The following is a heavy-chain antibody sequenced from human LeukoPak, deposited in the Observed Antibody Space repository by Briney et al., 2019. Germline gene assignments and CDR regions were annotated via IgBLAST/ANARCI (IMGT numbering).Heavy chain of an antibody. CDR2: ISSSGSTI. CDR3: ARGWYYFDY. J-gene: IGHJ4*02. CDR1: GFTFSSYE. V-gene: IGHV3-48*03. D-gene: IGHD2-8*01. Sequence: GGSLRLSCAASGFTFSSYEMNWVRQAPGKGLEWVSYISSSGSTIYYADSVKGRFTISKDNAKNSLYLQMNSLRAEDTAVYYCARGWYYFDYWGQGTLVTVSS.